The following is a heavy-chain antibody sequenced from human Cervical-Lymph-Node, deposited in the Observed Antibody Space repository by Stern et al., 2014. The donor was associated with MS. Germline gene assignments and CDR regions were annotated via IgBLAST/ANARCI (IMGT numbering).Heavy chain of an antibody. J-gene: IGHJ4*02. Sequence: VQLEESGGGVVQPGRSLRLSCAASGFTFSSYGMHWVRQAPGKGLEWVAVIWYDGSNKYYADSVKGRFTISRDNSKNTLYLQMNSLRAEDTAVYYCARDLAFGGESCLDYWGQGTLVTVSS. CDR3: ARDLAFGGESCLDY. V-gene: IGHV3-33*01. D-gene: IGHD3-16*01. CDR2: IWYDGSNK. CDR1: GFTFSSYG.